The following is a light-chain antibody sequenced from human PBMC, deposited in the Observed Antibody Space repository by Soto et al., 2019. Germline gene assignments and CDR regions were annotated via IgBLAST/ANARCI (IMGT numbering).Light chain of an antibody. CDR3: QQYNTFLT. J-gene: IGKJ4*01. CDR2: AVS. CDR1: QSVRSGY. V-gene: IGKV3-20*01. Sequence: EIVLTQSPGTLSLSPEERATLSCRASQSVRSGYFAWYQQKPGQDPRLLIFAVSSRATGIPGRFSGTASGTESTLTISSLQPDDYATDYCQQYNTFLTFGGGTKVDIK.